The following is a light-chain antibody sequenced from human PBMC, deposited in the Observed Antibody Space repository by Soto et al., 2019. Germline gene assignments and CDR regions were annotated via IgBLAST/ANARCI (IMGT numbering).Light chain of an antibody. CDR1: SSDVGGYNY. V-gene: IGLV2-14*01. J-gene: IGLJ2*01. CDR2: EVS. CDR3: SSYTSSSTLV. Sequence: QAVVTQPASVSGSPGQSITISCTGTSSDVGGYNYVSWYQQHPGKAPKLMIYEVSNRPSGVSNRFSGSKSGNTASLTISGLQAEDEADYYFSSYTSSSTLVFGGGTKVTDL.